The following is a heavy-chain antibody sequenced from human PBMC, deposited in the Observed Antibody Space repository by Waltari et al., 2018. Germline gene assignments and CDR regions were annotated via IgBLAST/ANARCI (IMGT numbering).Heavy chain of an antibody. V-gene: IGHV3-7*03. J-gene: IGHJ4*02. Sequence: EEQLVESGGGLVQPGESLRLSCEASGFTFIDYWMTWVRQAPGKGLEWVANSKTDGTEKNYVNSVKGRFTISRDNAKNSLSLQMDSLRAEDTAVYYCARLWNGPDCWGQGTLVTVSS. CDR1: GFTFIDYW. D-gene: IGHD1-1*01. CDR2: SKTDGTEK. CDR3: ARLWNGPDC.